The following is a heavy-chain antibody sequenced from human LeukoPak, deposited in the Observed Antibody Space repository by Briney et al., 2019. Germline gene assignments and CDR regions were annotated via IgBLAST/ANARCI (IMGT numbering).Heavy chain of an antibody. CDR1: GFAFSGSA. J-gene: IGHJ5*02. CDR2: IRSKANSYAT. D-gene: IGHD2-2*03. Sequence: GGSLRLSCAASGFAFSGSAMHWVRQASGKGLEWVGRIRSKANSYATAYAASVKGRFTISRDDSKNTAYLQMNSLKTEDTAVYYCTRRGKLDFDPWGQGTLVTVSS. CDR3: TRRGKLDFDP. V-gene: IGHV3-73*01.